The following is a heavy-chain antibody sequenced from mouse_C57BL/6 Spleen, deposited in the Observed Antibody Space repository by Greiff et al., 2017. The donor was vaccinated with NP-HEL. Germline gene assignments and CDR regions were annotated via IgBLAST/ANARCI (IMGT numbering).Heavy chain of an antibody. CDR3: TRVTGYYAMDY. V-gene: IGHV1-15*01. J-gene: IGHJ4*01. Sequence: QVQLKESGAELVRPGASVTLSCKASGYTFTDYEMHWVKQTPVHGLEWIGAIDPETGGTAYNQKFKGKAILTADKSSSTAYMELRSLTSEDSAVYYCTRVTGYYAMDYWGQGTSVTVSS. CDR2: IDPETGGT. D-gene: IGHD4-1*01. CDR1: GYTFTDYE.